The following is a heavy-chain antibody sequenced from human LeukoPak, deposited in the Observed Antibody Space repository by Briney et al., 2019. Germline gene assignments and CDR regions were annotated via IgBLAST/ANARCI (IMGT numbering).Heavy chain of an antibody. V-gene: IGHV3-23*01. D-gene: IGHD3-10*01. Sequence: AGGSLRLSCAVSGITLSNYGMSWVRQAPGKGLEWVAGISDSGGSTKYADSVKGRFTISRDNPKNTLYLQMNSLRAEDTAVYFCAKRGVVIRVILVGFHKEANYFDSWGQGALVTVSS. CDR3: AKRGVVIRVILVGFHKEANYFDS. CDR2: ISDSGGST. J-gene: IGHJ4*02. CDR1: GITLSNYG.